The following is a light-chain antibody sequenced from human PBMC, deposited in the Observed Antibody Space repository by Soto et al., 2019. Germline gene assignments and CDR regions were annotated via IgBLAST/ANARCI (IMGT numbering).Light chain of an antibody. CDR2: EVA. J-gene: IGLJ3*02. Sequence: QSALTQTASVSGSPGQSITMSSTGTSSDVGGYNFVSWYQQHPGKAPKLIVHEVANRLSGVSGRFSGSKSGNTAFLTISGLPAEDEAVYYCCSHSSSITWMFGGGTQLTVL. CDR3: CSHSSSITWM. V-gene: IGLV2-14*03. CDR1: SSDVGGYNF.